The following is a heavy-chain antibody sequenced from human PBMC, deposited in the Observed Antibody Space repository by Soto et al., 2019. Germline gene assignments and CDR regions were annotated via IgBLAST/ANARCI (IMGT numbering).Heavy chain of an antibody. J-gene: IGHJ4*02. Sequence: QVQLVESGGGVVQPGRSLRLSCSSSGFAFSIYGMHWVRQTPGKGLEWVALIWYDGSNKYYADSVKGRFTISRDDSKNTLYLQMHSLSVEDTAVYFCARSPPGVAGRYYFDFWGQGTLVTVSS. CDR3: ARSPPGVAGRYYFDF. CDR1: GFAFSIYG. V-gene: IGHV3-33*01. D-gene: IGHD6-6*01. CDR2: IWYDGSNK.